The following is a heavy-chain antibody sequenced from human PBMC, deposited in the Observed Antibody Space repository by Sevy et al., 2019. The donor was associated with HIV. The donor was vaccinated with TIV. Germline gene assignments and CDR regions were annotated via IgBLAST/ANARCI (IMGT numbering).Heavy chain of an antibody. J-gene: IGHJ5*02. CDR1: GFTFSTYT. Sequence: GGSLRLSCVGSGFTFSTYTMHWVRQAPGKGLEWLSSISRDRRTIYYAVSLKGRFTISRDNAKNSLYLQMNSLRDEDTAVYYCAREAYYYDSREENWFDPWGQGTLVTVSS. V-gene: IGHV3-48*02. D-gene: IGHD3-22*01. CDR2: ISRDRRTI. CDR3: AREAYYYDSREENWFDP.